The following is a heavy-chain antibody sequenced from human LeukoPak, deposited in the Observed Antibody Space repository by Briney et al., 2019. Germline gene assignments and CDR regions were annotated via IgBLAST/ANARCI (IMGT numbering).Heavy chain of an antibody. Sequence: ASVKVSCKASGYTFTKYYIHWARQAPGQGLEWMGLINPTGGTTTYAQKFQGRVTMTRDTSTSTVYMELSSLKSEDTAVYFCAKSANNFNWIDYWGQGTLVTVSS. CDR2: INPTGGTT. CDR3: AKSANNFNWIDY. D-gene: IGHD1-20*01. CDR1: GYTFTKYY. V-gene: IGHV1-46*01. J-gene: IGHJ4*02.